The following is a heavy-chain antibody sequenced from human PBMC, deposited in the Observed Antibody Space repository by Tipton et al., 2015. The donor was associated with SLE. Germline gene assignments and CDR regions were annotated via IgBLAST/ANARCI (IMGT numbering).Heavy chain of an antibody. CDR1: GGSISSGFY. J-gene: IGHJ5*02. CDR2: IYPSGST. Sequence: TLSLTCTVSGGSISSGFYWGWIRQPPGKGLEWIGSIYPSGSTYYNPSLKSRVTISVDTSKNQFSLKLSSVTAADTAVYYCARGSPWFDPWGQGTLVTVSS. V-gene: IGHV4-38-2*02. CDR3: ARGSPWFDP.